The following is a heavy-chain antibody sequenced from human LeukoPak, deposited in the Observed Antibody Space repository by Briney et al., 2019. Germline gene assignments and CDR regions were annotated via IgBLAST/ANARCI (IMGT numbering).Heavy chain of an antibody. CDR1: GLNFDDSA. CDR3: AKESGKFDY. V-gene: IGHV3-43*02. CDR2: ISSDGGST. Sequence: GGSLRLSCVASGLNFDDSAMHWVRHAPGKGLEWVSLISSDGGSTFSADSVKGRFSISRDNSKNSLYLQMNSLRSEDTAMYYCAKESGKFDYWGQGTLVAVSS. J-gene: IGHJ4*02.